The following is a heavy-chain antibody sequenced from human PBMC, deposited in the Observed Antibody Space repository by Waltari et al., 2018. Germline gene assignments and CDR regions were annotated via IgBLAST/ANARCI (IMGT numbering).Heavy chain of an antibody. Sequence: QVQLQESGPGLVKPSETLSLTCTVSGGSTSGYYWRWFRQPPGKGLEWIGYIYYSGNTNYNPSLKSRVTISLDASKNQFSLKLTSVTAADTAVYYCARRAQVYFASGTFYYFDYWGQGALVSVSS. V-gene: IGHV4-59*08. D-gene: IGHD3-10*01. CDR2: IYYSGNT. CDR1: GGSTSGYY. CDR3: ARRAQVYFASGTFYYFDY. J-gene: IGHJ4*02.